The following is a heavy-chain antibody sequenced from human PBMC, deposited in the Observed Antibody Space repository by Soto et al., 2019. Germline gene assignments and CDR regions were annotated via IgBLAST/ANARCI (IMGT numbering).Heavy chain of an antibody. CDR3: ARDQGAFDI. V-gene: IGHV3-7*01. CDR1: GFTFISYW. CDR2: IKQDGSEK. J-gene: IGHJ3*02. Sequence: GGSLRLSCAASGFTFISYWMSWVRQAPGKGLEGVANIKQDGSEKYYVDSVKGRFTSSRDNAKNSLYLQMNSLRAEDTAVYYCARDQGAFDIWGQGTMVTVSS.